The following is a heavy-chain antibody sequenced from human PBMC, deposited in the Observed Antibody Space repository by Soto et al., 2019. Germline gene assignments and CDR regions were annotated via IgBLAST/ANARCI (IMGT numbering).Heavy chain of an antibody. D-gene: IGHD3-9*01. J-gene: IGHJ4*02. CDR2: INPNSGGT. CDR1: GYTFTGYY. CDR3: YSFPVDDRLDY. Sequence: ASVKVSCKASGYTFTGYYMHWVRQAPGQGLEWMGWINPNSGGTNYAQKFQGRVTMTRDTSISTAYMELSRLRSYDTDVYYCYSFPVDDRLDYRRKRTLVTVSS. V-gene: IGHV1-2*02.